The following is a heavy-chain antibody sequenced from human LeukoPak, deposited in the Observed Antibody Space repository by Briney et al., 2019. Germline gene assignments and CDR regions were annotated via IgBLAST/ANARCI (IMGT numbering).Heavy chain of an antibody. CDR2: VHLSGRT. CDR1: GGSISSTNW. Sequence: PSETRSLTCGVSGGSISSTNWWTWVRQPPGEGLEWIGEVHLSGRTNYNPSLESRVTMSVDMSENHISLKLTSVTAADTAVYYCAREGGPYRPLDYSGQGTLVTVSS. J-gene: IGHJ4*02. V-gene: IGHV4-4*02. CDR3: AREGGPYRPLDY.